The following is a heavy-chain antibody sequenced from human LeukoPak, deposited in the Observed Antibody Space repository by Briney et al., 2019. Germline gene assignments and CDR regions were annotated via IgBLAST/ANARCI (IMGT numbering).Heavy chain of an antibody. Sequence: GGSLRLSCAASGFTFSSYAIHWVRQAPGKGLEWVAIIKQDGSQKYYVDSVKGRFTISRDNARNSLYLQMNSLRAEDTAVYWAVAGTTYWGQGTLVTVSS. V-gene: IGHV3-7*05. CDR1: GFTFSSYA. CDR3: VAGTTY. D-gene: IGHD6-19*01. J-gene: IGHJ4*02. CDR2: IKQDGSQK.